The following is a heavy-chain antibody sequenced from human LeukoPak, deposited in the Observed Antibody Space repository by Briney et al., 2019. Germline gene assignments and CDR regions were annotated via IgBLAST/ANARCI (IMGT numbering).Heavy chain of an antibody. CDR1: GFTFSSYW. CDR3: ARVGLDILTGYFYYYYMDV. D-gene: IGHD3-9*01. CDR2: IKQDGGEI. Sequence: GGSLRLSCAASGFTFSSYWMSWVRQAPGKGLEWVTNIKQDGGEIYYVDSVKGRFSISRDDAKNSLYLQMNNLRAEDTAVYYCARVGLDILTGYFYYYYMDVWGKGTTVTVSS. V-gene: IGHV3-7*01. J-gene: IGHJ6*03.